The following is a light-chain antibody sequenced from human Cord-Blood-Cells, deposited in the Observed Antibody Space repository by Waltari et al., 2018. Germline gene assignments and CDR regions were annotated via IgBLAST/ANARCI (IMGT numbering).Light chain of an antibody. CDR2: DVS. CDR3: SSYTSSSTLDV. Sequence: QSALTQPASVSGSPGQSITISCTGTSSDAGGYNYVSSYQQHPGKAPKLMIYDVSNRPSGVSNRFSGSNSGNTASLTISGLQAEDEADYYYSSYTSSSTLDVFGTGTKVTVL. V-gene: IGLV2-14*01. J-gene: IGLJ1*01. CDR1: SSDAGGYNY.